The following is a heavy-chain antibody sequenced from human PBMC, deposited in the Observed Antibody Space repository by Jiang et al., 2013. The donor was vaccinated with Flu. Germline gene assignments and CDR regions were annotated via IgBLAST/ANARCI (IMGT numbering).Heavy chain of an antibody. Sequence: SGPGLVKPSETLSLTCTVSGGSISSYYWSWIRQPPGKGLEWIGYIYYSGSTNYNPSLKSRVTISVDTSKNQFSLKLSSVTAADTAVYYCASSPGRAYDFWSGYYYFDYWGQGTLVTVSS. J-gene: IGHJ4*02. CDR3: ASSPGRAYDFWSGYYYFDY. D-gene: IGHD3-3*01. V-gene: IGHV4-59*01. CDR1: GGSISSYY. CDR2: IYYSGST.